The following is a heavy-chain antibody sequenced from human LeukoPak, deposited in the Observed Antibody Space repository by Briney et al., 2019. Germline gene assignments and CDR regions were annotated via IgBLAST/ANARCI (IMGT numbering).Heavy chain of an antibody. Sequence: ASVKVSCKASGYTFTSYHMHWVRQAPGQGLEWMGIINPSGGTTNYAQKFQGRVTITADKSTSTAYMELSSLRSEDTAVYYCARGTCSGGSCYSVYLGATIDYWGQGTLVTVSS. V-gene: IGHV1-46*01. CDR2: INPSGGTT. D-gene: IGHD2-15*01. CDR3: ARGTCSGGSCYSVYLGATIDY. J-gene: IGHJ4*02. CDR1: GYTFTSYH.